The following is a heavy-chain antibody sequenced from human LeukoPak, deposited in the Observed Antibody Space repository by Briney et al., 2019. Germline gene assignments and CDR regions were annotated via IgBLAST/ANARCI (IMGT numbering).Heavy chain of an antibody. CDR1: GFTFSSYA. D-gene: IGHD3-22*01. V-gene: IGHV3-64*01. Sequence: GGSLRLSCAASGFTFSSYAMHWVRQAPGKGLEYVSAISSNGGSTYYANSVKGRFTISRDNSKNTLYLQMGSLRAEDMAVYYCARGDSSGYYSHYWGQGTLVTVS. CDR3: ARGDSSGYYSHY. J-gene: IGHJ4*02. CDR2: ISSNGGST.